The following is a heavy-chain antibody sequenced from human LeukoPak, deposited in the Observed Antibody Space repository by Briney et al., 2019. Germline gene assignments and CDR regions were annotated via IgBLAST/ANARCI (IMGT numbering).Heavy chain of an antibody. CDR2: ISYDGSNK. Sequence: GGSLRLSCAASGFTFSSYGMHWVCQVPGKGLDWVAVISYDGSNKYYADSVKGRFAISRDNSNNAVYLQMNSLRAEDTAFYYCTKDLTVQIWLLGYDSWGQGTLVTVAS. V-gene: IGHV3-30*18. CDR1: GFTFSSYG. D-gene: IGHD3-22*01. J-gene: IGHJ1*01. CDR3: TKDLTVQIWLLGYDS.